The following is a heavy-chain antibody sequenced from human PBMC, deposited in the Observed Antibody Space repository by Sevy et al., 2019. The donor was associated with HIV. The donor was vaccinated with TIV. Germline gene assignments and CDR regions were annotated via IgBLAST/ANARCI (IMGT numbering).Heavy chain of an antibody. V-gene: IGHV7-4-1*02. D-gene: IGHD3-3*01. Sequence: ASVKVSCKASGYTFTSYAMNWVRQAPGQGLEWMGWINTNTGNPTYAQGFTGRFVFSLDTSVSTAYLQISSLKAEDTAVYYCARGSAPPQEFWSGYYQELGVHFDYWGQGTLVTVSS. J-gene: IGHJ4*02. CDR2: INTNTGNP. CDR1: GYTFTSYA. CDR3: ARGSAPPQEFWSGYYQELGVHFDY.